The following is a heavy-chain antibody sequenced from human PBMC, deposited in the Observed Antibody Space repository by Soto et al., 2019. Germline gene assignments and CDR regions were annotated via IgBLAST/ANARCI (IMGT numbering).Heavy chain of an antibody. CDR3: ARDADILTGSDAFDI. CDR1: GFTFSDYY. CDR2: IGSSSSYT. D-gene: IGHD3-9*01. J-gene: IGHJ3*02. V-gene: IGHV3-11*05. Sequence: QVQLVESGGGLVKPGGSLRLSCAASGFTFSDYYMSWIRQAPGKGLEWVSYIGSSSSYTNYADSVKGRFTISRDNAKNSLYLQMNSLRGEDTAVYYCARDADILTGSDAFDIWGQGTMVTVSS.